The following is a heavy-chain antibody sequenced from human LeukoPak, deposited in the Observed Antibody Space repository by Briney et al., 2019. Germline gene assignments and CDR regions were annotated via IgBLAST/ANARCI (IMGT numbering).Heavy chain of an antibody. CDR2: INPNSGGT. D-gene: IGHD2-15*01. V-gene: IGHV1-2*04. Sequence: ASVKVSCKASGYTFTGYYMHWVRQAPGQGLEWMGWINPNSGGTNYAQKFQGWVTMTRDTSISTAYMELSRLRSDDTAVYYCARDQKGWPHYYGMDVWGQGTTVTVSS. J-gene: IGHJ6*02. CDR1: GYTFTGYY. CDR3: ARDQKGWPHYYGMDV.